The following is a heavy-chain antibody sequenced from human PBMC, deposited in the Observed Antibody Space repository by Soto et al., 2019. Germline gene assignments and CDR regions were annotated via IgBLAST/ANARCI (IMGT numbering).Heavy chain of an antibody. D-gene: IGHD2-15*01. CDR3: ARECGRPCTNAFDL. CDR1: GFTVSSNF. J-gene: IGHJ3*01. V-gene: IGHV3-66*01. Sequence: VKLVESGGGLVQPGGSLRLSCAASGFTVSSNFMNWVRQAPGKGPEWLSVLYPGPGTYYADSVKDRITISRDDSRNTLYLQFNGLRAEDTAIYYLARECGRPCTNAFDLWGQGKMVTVSP. CDR2: LYPGPGT.